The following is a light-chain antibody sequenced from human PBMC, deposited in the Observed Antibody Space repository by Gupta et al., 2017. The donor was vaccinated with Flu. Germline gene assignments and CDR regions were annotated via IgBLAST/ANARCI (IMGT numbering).Light chain of an antibody. CDR2: QDN. J-gene: IGLJ3*02. CDR1: SGSIGSNY. CDR3: QWYDADNHGV. V-gene: IGLV6-57*01. Sequence: KFALTQPHSVSGSPGRTITISCTRNSGSIGSNYVQWYQHPPGSSLTTVIEQDNLRPPGVPGRFSGSTSSSDASPTLSGLKSEDEAVYYYQWYDADNHGVFGGGTRVTVL.